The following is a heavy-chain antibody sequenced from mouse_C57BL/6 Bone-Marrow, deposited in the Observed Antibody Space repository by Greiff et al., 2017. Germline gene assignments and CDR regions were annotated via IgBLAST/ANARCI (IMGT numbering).Heavy chain of an antibody. CDR2: IDPETGGT. V-gene: IGHV1-15*01. CDR3: TKGNYDSCTLDY. J-gene: IGHJ4*01. CDR1: GYTFTDYE. Sequence: VQLQQSGAELVRPGASVTLSCKASGYTFTDYEMPWVKQTPAHGLEWIGAIDPETGGTAYNQKFKGKAILTADKSSSTAYIELRSLTSADSTVYYCTKGNYDSCTLDYWGQGTSVTVSS. D-gene: IGHD2-4*01.